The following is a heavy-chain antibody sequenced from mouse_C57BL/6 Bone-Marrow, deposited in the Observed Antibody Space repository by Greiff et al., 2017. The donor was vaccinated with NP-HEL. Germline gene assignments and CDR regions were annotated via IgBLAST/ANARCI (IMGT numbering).Heavy chain of an antibody. CDR2: ISGGGGNT. J-gene: IGHJ2*01. V-gene: IGHV5-9*01. CDR3: ATTWGYYFDY. D-gene: IGHD2-1*01. CDR1: GFTFSSYT. Sequence: EVKVVESGGGLVKPGGSLKLSCAASGFTFSSYTMSWVRQTPEKRLEWVATISGGGGNTYYPDSVKGRFTISRDNAKNTLYLQMSSLRSEDTALYYCATTWGYYFDYWGQGTTLTVSS.